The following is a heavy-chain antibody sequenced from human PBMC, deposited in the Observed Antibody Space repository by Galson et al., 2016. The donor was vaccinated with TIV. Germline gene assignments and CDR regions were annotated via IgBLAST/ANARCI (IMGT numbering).Heavy chain of an antibody. Sequence: CAISGDSVPSNSAWSWIRQSPSRGLEWLGRTYYRSKWYNDYALSVKSRITINPDTSKNQFSLQLNSMTPEDTAVYYCARDRTLPGYYYNGMDVWGQGTTVTVSS. CDR3: ARDRTLPGYYYNGMDV. D-gene: IGHD1/OR15-1a*01. J-gene: IGHJ6*02. CDR1: GDSVPSNSA. V-gene: IGHV6-1*01. CDR2: TYYRSKWYN.